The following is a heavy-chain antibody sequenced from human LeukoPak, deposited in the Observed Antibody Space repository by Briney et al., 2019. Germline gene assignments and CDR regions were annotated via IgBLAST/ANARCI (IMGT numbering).Heavy chain of an antibody. D-gene: IGHD2-2*01. CDR3: ATQPPYCSRTACYVDY. CDR1: GFTFDDYA. J-gene: IGHJ4*02. CDR2: ISWNSGSI. V-gene: IGHV3-9*01. Sequence: GGSLRLSCAASGFTFDDYAMHWVRQAPGKGLEWVSGISWNSGSIGYADSVKGRLTISRDNSKNTLYLQMNSLRAEDTAVYYCATQPPYCSRTACYVDYWGPGTLVTVSS.